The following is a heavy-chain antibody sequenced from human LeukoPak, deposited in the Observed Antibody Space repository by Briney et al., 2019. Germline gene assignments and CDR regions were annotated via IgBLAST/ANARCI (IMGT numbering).Heavy chain of an antibody. CDR3: ARLVSGSAGLRVVDWFDP. CDR2: IYYSGST. D-gene: IGHD4-17*01. V-gene: IGHV4-39*07. J-gene: IGHJ5*02. Sequence: SETLSLTCTVSGGSISSNIYYWGWIRQPPGKGLEWIGSIYYSGSTYYNPSLKSRVTISVDTSKNQFSLKLSSVTAADTAVYYCARLVSGSAGLRVVDWFDPWGQGTLVTVSS. CDR1: GGSISSNIYY.